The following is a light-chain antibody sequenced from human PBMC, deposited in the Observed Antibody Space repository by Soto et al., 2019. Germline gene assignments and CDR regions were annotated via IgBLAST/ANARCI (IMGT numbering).Light chain of an antibody. CDR3: QQYNSYS. CDR2: GVS. Sequence: EIVLAQSPGTLSLSPGERATLSCRASRSVGAYLAWYQQSPGLAPRLLVYGVSSRATGIPDRFSGSGSGTDFTLTISSLQPDDFATYYCQQYNSYSFGQGTKVDIK. CDR1: RSVGAY. J-gene: IGKJ1*01. V-gene: IGKV3-20*01.